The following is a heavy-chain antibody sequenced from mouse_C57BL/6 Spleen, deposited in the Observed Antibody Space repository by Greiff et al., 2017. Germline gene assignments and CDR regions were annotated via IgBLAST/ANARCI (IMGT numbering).Heavy chain of an antibody. V-gene: IGHV1-64*01. CDR2: IHPNSGST. CDR1: GYTFTSYW. CDR3: ARAAITTVVATNFDV. J-gene: IGHJ1*03. D-gene: IGHD1-1*01. Sequence: QVQLQQPGAELVKPGASVKLSCKASGYTFTSYWLHWVKQRPGQGLEWIGMIHPNSGSTTYNEKFKSKATLTVDKSSSTAYMQLSSLTSEDSAVXYCARAAITTVVATNFDVWGTGTTVTVSS.